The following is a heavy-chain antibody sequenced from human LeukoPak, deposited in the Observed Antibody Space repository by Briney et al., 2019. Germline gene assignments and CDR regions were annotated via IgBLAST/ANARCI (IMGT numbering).Heavy chain of an antibody. CDR1: GFTFSNAW. V-gene: IGHV3-15*01. CDR3: TTYINGYSAY. CDR2: ISTYTDGGTV. J-gene: IGHJ4*02. D-gene: IGHD3-22*01. Sequence: GGSLRLSCAASGFTFSNAWMSWVRQAPGKGLEWVGRISTYTDGGTVDYAGPVRGRITISRDDSRNTVHLQMNSLKREDTAVYYCTTYINGYSAYWGQGTLVTVSS.